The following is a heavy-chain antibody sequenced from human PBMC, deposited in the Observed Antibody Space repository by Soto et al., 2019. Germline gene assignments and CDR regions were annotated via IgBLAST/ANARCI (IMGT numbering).Heavy chain of an antibody. V-gene: IGHV4-38-2*02. Sequence: SETLSLTCSVSGFAISRGYYWSWVRQPPGKGLEWIGSIYPSVSSYHNPSLATRLRLSIDTSKNQFTLNLTSVTAADTALYFCAREKVGTTFFDNWGQGIQVTSPQ. D-gene: IGHD1-1*01. CDR3: AREKVGTTFFDN. CDR2: IYPSVSS. J-gene: IGHJ4*02. CDR1: GFAISRGYY.